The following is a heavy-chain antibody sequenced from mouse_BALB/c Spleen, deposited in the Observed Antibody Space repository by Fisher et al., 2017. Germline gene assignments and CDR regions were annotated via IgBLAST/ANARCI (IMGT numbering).Heavy chain of an antibody. D-gene: IGHD3-1*01. Sequence: KFKGKATLTADKSSSTAYMQLSSLASEDSAVYYCARSGPMGDYWGQGTSVTVSS. J-gene: IGHJ4*01. CDR3: ARSGPMGDY. V-gene: IGHV1-87*01.